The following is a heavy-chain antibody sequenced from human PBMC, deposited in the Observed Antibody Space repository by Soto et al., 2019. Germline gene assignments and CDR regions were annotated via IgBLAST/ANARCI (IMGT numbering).Heavy chain of an antibody. CDR3: ARHHVRGRTIAGADEF. V-gene: IGHV4-34*01. CDR1: GKSLSGYC. D-gene: IGHD1-26*01. CDR2: INHSGNT. J-gene: IGHJ4*02. Sequence: QVQLQQWGAGLLKPSETLSLTCAVYGKSLSGYCWSWIRQPPGKALEWIGEINHSGNTNYTPSLKCRVTVSVDTSKNQLSLSLGSVTAADTAMYYCARHHVRGRTIAGADEFWGQGTLVTVSS.